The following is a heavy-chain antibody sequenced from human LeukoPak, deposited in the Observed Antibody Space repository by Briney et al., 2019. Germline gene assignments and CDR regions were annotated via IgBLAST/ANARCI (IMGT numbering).Heavy chain of an antibody. CDR2: INTNTGKP. CDR3: ARASALDY. J-gene: IGHJ4*02. Sequence: ASVKVSCKASGYTFTSYAMNWVRQSPGQGLEWMGWINTNTGKPTYAQGFTGRFVFSLDSSVSTAYLQINSLNAEGTAVYYCARASALDYWGQGTLVTVSS. V-gene: IGHV7-4-1*02. D-gene: IGHD2-15*01. CDR1: GYTFTSYA.